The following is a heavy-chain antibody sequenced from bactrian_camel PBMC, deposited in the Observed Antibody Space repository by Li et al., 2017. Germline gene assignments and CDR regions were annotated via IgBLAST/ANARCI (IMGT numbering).Heavy chain of an antibody. D-gene: IGHD3*01. CDR1: GDTHTTNA. CDR2: GITPGESP. Sequence: VQLVESGGGSVQPGESLKLSCVISGDTHTTNAAAWFRRVPGQARVARVGIAGITPGESPVYHAAVKGRFTISRDNDKKSLFLQLNSLKFEDTAMYYCAQDPEAWGVHPRNLGVWGQGTQVTVS. J-gene: IGHJ6*01. CDR3: AQDPEAWGVHPRNLGV. V-gene: IGHV3S31*01.